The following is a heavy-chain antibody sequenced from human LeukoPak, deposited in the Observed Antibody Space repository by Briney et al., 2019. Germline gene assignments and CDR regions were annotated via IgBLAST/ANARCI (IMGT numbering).Heavy chain of an antibody. CDR1: GGSFSGYY. D-gene: IGHD2-2*01. Sequence: PSETLSLTCAVYGGSFSGYYWSWIRQPPGQGLEWIGELNHSGSTNYNPSLKSRVTISVDTSKNQFSLKLSSVTAADTAVYYCASPPYCSSTSCYADYFDYWGQGTLVTVSS. CDR3: ASPPYCSSTSCYADYFDY. CDR2: LNHSGST. J-gene: IGHJ4*02. V-gene: IGHV4-34*01.